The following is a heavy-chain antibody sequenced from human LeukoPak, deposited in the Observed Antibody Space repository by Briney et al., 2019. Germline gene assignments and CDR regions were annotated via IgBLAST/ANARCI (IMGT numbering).Heavy chain of an antibody. D-gene: IGHD3-22*01. CDR3: ARDGLYDSSGYYMDS. CDR1: GGAISSYY. CDR2: IYYSGGT. J-gene: IGHJ4*02. V-gene: IGHV4-59*01. Sequence: KPSETLPLTCTVSGGAISSYYWSWIRQPPGKGSEWIGYIYYSGGTKYNPSLMSRVTISVDRAQNQFSLSLKSVTAADTAVYYCARDGLYDSSGYYMDSWGQGTLVIVSS.